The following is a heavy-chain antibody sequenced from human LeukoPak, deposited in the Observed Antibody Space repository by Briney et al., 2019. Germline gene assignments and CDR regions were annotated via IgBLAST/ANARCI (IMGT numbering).Heavy chain of an antibody. Sequence: SETLSLTCTVSGGSITSYYWNWIRQPPGKGLEWIGYIHYSGSTDYNPSLKSRVTISVDTSKNQFSLNLRSVIAADTAVYYCARDKVPGDYWGQGTLVTVSS. CDR2: IHYSGST. CDR3: ARDKVPGDY. V-gene: IGHV4-59*01. J-gene: IGHJ4*02. CDR1: GGSITSYY.